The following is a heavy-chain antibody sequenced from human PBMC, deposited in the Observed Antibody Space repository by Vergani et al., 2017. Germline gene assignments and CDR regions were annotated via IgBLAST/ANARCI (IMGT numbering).Heavy chain of an antibody. Sequence: EVQLVESGGGLVKPGGSLRLSCAASGFTFSSYSMNWVRQAPGKGLEWVSSISSSSSYIYYADSVKGRFTISRDNAKNSLYLQMNSLRAEDTAVYYCARHDDSNYWGAYYYYMDVWGKGTTVTVSS. J-gene: IGHJ6*03. CDR1: GFTFSSYS. D-gene: IGHD4-11*01. CDR3: ARHDDSNYWGAYYYYMDV. V-gene: IGHV3-21*01. CDR2: ISSSSSYI.